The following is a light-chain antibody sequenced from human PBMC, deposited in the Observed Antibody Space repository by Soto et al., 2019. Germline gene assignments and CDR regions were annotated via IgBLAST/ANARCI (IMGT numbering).Light chain of an antibody. J-gene: IGKJ4*01. Sequence: DIQMTQSPSSLSASVGDRVTITCRASQGISNYLAWYQQIPGKVTKLLISAASTLKSGVPSRFSGSGAGTDFTLTISSLQPEYVATYYCQKYTFDPAFGGGTKVEIK. CDR1: QGISNY. CDR2: AAS. CDR3: QKYTFDPA. V-gene: IGKV1-27*01.